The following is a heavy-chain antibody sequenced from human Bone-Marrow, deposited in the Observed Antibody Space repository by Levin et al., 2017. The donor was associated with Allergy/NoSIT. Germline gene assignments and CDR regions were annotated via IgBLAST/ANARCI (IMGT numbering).Heavy chain of an antibody. J-gene: IGHJ2*01. D-gene: IGHD3-16*01. CDR1: GGSITTSGYW. V-gene: IGHV4-39*07. CDR3: ARIYDYVWGRRLRYFDL. Sequence: PSETLSLTCTVSGGSITTSGYWWGWIRQPPGTGLECIGSVYYSGSTHYNPSLNSRATISVDTSKNQFSLKLTSVTAADTATYYCARIYDYVWGRRLRYFDLWGRGTPVAVSS. CDR2: VYYSGST.